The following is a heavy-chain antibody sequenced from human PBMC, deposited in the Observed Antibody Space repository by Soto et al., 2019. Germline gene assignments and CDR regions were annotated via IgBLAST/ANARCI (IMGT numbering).Heavy chain of an antibody. CDR2: IIPIFGTA. CDR1: GGTFSSYA. CDR3: ARSQNYYYDSSGYYSFDY. J-gene: IGHJ4*02. V-gene: IGHV1-69*06. Sequence: SVNVSCKASGGTFSSYAISWVRQAPGQGLEWMGGIIPIFGTANYAQKFQGRVTITADKSTSTAYMELSSLRSEDTAVYYCARSQNYYYDSSGYYSFDYWGQGTLVTVSS. D-gene: IGHD3-22*01.